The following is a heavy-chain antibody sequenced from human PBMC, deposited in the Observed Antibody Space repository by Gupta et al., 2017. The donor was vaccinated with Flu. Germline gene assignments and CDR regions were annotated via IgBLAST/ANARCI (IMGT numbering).Heavy chain of an antibody. J-gene: IGHJ4*02. V-gene: IGHV3-23*01. D-gene: IGHD3-3*01. CDR2: IIDTGDRT. CDR3: ARLSYHDFSSEYYTIAS. Sequence: PGKGLEWVAPIIDTGDRTSYAESVKGRFTVSRDNFKKTLYLEMNDLRVEDTAVYYCARLSYHDFSSEYYTIASWGQGTLVTVSS.